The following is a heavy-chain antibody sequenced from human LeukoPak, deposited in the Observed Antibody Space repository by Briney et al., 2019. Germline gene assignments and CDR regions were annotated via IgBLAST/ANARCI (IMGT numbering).Heavy chain of an antibody. V-gene: IGHV1-18*01. CDR1: GYTFTSYG. D-gene: IGHD2/OR15-2a*01. CDR2: ISAYDDKR. J-gene: IGHJ4*02. CDR3: ARVLMKTRGNYFHDDY. Sequence: ASVKVSCKASGYTFTSYGISWARQAPGQGLEWMGWISAYDDKRNSVQRFQDRITMTTDTSTSTSYLELRNLRSDDTAAYYCARVLMKTRGNYFHDDYWGQGTLVTVSS.